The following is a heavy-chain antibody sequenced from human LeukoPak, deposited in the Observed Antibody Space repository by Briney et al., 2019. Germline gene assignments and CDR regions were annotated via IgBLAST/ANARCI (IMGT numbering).Heavy chain of an antibody. V-gene: IGHV3-11*04. Sequence: GGSLRLSCAASGFTFSDYYMSWIRQAPGKGLEWVSCISSSGSTIYYADSVKGRFTISRDNAKNSLYLQMNSLRAEDTAVYYCATLSSGSGLGSYYYYYYYMDVWGKGTTVTVSS. J-gene: IGHJ6*03. D-gene: IGHD6-19*01. CDR2: ISSSGSTI. CDR1: GFTFSDYY. CDR3: ATLSSGSGLGSYYYYYYYMDV.